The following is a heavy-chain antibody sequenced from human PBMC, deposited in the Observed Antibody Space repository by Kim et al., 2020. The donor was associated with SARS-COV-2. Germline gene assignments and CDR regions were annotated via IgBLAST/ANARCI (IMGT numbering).Heavy chain of an antibody. CDR2: LSAYNGNT. Sequence: ASVKVSCKASGYTFTSYGISWVRQAPGQGLEWMGWLSAYNGNTNYAQKLQGRVTMTTDTSTSTAYMELRSLRSDDTAVYYCARDRAVRGVQSAFDYWGQGTLVTVSS. CDR3: ARDRAVRGVQSAFDY. D-gene: IGHD3-10*01. CDR1: GYTFTSYG. J-gene: IGHJ4*02. V-gene: IGHV1-18*01.